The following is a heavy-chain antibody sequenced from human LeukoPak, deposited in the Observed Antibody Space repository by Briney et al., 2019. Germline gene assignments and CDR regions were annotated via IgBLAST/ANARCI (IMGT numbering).Heavy chain of an antibody. CDR2: IDHSGSA. CDR1: CGSFSGYY. D-gene: IGHD4-17*01. V-gene: IGHV4-34*01. J-gene: IGHJ5*02. CDR3: ATHTKKYGDYVDDWFDP. Sequence: SETLSLTCAVYCGSFSGYYWSWIRQPPGKGLEWIGEIDHSGSANYNPSLKSRVTISVDTSKNQFSLKLSSVTAADTAVYYCATHTKKYGDYVDDWFDPWGQGTLVTVSS.